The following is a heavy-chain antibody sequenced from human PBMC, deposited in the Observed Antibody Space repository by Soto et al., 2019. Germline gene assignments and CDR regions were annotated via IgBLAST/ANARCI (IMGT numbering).Heavy chain of an antibody. Sequence: XETLSLTCAVYGWSCSGYYWDWLRQPPGKGLEWIGEIDHSGYTNYNPSLKSRVTISVDTSKNQFSLGLTSVTAADTAVYHCARVRDWFDHWGQRSLVTVSS. CDR2: IDHSGYT. CDR1: GWSCSGYY. J-gene: IGHJ5*02. CDR3: ARVRDWFDH. V-gene: IGHV4-34*01. D-gene: IGHD3-3*01.